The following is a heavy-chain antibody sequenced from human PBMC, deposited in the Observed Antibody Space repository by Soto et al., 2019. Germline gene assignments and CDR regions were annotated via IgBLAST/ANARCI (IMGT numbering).Heavy chain of an antibody. Sequence: SETLSLTCAVSGGSISSGGYSWSWIRQPPGKGLEWIGYIYHSGSTYYNPSLKSRVTISVDRSKNQFSLKLSSVTAADTAVYYGARGYSGYDYFFDDWGQGTLVTVAS. V-gene: IGHV4-30-2*01. CDR2: IYHSGST. CDR1: GGSISSGGYS. J-gene: IGHJ4*02. CDR3: ARGYSGYDYFFDD. D-gene: IGHD5-12*01.